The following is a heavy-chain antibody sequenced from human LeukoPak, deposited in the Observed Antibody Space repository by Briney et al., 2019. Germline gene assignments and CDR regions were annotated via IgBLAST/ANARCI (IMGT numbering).Heavy chain of an antibody. D-gene: IGHD4-17*01. Sequence: GRSLRLSCAASGVTFSSYGMHWVRQAPGKGLEWVAVISYDGSNKYYADSVKGRFTISRDNSKNTLYLQMNSLRAEDTAVYYCAQPSTVYGDFDYWGQGTLVTVSS. J-gene: IGHJ4*02. CDR2: ISYDGSNK. CDR1: GVTFSSYG. CDR3: AQPSTVYGDFDY. V-gene: IGHV3-30*18.